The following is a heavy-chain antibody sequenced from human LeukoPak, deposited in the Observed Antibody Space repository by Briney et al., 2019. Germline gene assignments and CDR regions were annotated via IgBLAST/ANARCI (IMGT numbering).Heavy chain of an antibody. CDR3: AKDAVVRGVSPYYFDY. J-gene: IGHJ4*02. D-gene: IGHD3-10*01. V-gene: IGHV3-9*01. CDR1: VSTFDDYA. CDR2: ISYISGSI. Sequence: GGSLRLSCAASVSTFDDYAMHWVRQPPGKGLEGGSVISYISGSIGYAASVKGRFTISRDKDKNSLYLQMNSLRAEDTGLYFCAKDAVVRGVSPYYFDYWGLGTLVTVSS.